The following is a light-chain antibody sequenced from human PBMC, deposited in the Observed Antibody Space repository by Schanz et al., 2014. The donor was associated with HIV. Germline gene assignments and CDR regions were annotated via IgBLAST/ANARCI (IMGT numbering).Light chain of an antibody. J-gene: IGLJ3*02. CDR2: DVS. Sequence: QSALTQPPSASGSPGQSVTISCTGTSSDVGGYNYVSWYQQHPGKAPKLMIYDVSNRPSGVSSRFSGSKSGNTASLTISGLQAEDEGDYYCGSYAHSNRWVFGGGTKLTVL. CDR3: GSYAHSNRWV. V-gene: IGLV2-8*01. CDR1: SSDVGGYNY.